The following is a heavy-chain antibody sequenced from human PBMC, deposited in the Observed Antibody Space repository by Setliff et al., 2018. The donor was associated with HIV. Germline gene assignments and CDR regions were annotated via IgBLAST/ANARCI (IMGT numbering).Heavy chain of an antibody. Sequence: SETLSLTCTISGDSISSHYWSWIRQPPGKGLEWIGEINHSRSTNYNPSLKSRVTMSVDTPKNQFSLKVNSVTAADTAVYYCARGRHYSSSAPFGIDFWGQGTLVTVSS. D-gene: IGHD6-6*01. CDR1: GDSISSHY. CDR3: ARGRHYSSSAPFGIDF. CDR2: INHSRST. J-gene: IGHJ4*02. V-gene: IGHV4-34*01.